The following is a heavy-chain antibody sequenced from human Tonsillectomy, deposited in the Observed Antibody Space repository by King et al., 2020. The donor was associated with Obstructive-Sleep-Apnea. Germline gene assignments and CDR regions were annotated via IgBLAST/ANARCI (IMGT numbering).Heavy chain of an antibody. CDR2: INHSGST. Sequence: VQLQQWGAGLLKPSETLSLTCAVYGGSFSGYYWSWIRQPPGKGLEWIGEINHSGSTNYNPSLKSRVTISVDTSKNQFSLKLSSVTAADTAVYYCARYRVHYYDSSEVITGVPNYYYYYGMDVWGQGTTVTVSS. CDR3: ARYRVHYYDSSEVITGVPNYYYYYGMDV. V-gene: IGHV4-34*01. CDR1: GGSFSGYY. J-gene: IGHJ6*02. D-gene: IGHD3-22*01.